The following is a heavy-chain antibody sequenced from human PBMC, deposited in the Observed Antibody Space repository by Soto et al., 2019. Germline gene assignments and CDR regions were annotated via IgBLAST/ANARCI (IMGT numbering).Heavy chain of an antibody. V-gene: IGHV3-23*01. CDR3: AKARGGYNYGYDVEVVLASPGTSDY. CDR1: GFTFSSYA. CDR2: ISGSGGST. J-gene: IGHJ4*02. D-gene: IGHD5-18*01. Sequence: GGSLRLSCAASGFTFSSYAMSWVRQAPGKGLEWVSAISGSGGSTYYADSVKGRFTISRDNSKNTLYLQMNSLRAEDTAVYYCAKARGGYNYGYDVEVVLASPGTSDYWGQGTLVTVSS.